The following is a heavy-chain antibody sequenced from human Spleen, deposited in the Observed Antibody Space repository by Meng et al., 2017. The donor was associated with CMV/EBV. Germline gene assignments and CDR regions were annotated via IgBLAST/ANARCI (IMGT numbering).Heavy chain of an antibody. CDR1: GGTFSSYT. V-gene: IGHV1-69*02. CDR2: IISMLDIV. D-gene: IGHD3-22*01. Sequence: SVKVSCKASGGTFSSYTVSWVRQAPGRGLEWMGRIISMLDIVTYAQNFQGRVTITADKSTSTAYMELNSLRSDDTAVYYCARGNSASLYYYDTSGSNYFDYWGQGTLVTVSS. J-gene: IGHJ4*02. CDR3: ARGNSASLYYYDTSGSNYFDY.